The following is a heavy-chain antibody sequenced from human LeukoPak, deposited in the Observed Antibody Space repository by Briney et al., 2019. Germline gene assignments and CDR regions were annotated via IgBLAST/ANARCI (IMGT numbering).Heavy chain of an antibody. V-gene: IGHV3-21*04. CDR2: ITSSSRYI. J-gene: IGHJ3*02. CDR3: AKDRWTEVDAFDI. CDR1: GFTFSTYN. Sequence: QSGGSLRLSCTVSGFTFSTYNMNWVRQAPGKGLEWVSSITSSSRYIYYADSVKGRFTISRDNSKNTLYLQMNSLRAEDAAVYYCAKDRWTEVDAFDIWGQGIMVTVSS. D-gene: IGHD1-1*01.